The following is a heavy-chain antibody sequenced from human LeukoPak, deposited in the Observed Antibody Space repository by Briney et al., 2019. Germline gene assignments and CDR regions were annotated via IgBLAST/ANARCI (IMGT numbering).Heavy chain of an antibody. CDR1: GGSISSYY. CDR3: ARVAYDILTGYHYYYYMDV. CDR2: IYTSGST. Sequence: SETLSLTCTVSGGSISSYYWSWIRQPAGKGLEWIGRIYTSGSTNYNPSLKSRVTISVDTSKNQFSLKLSSVTAADTAVYYCARVAYDILTGYHYYYYMDVWGKGTTVTISS. D-gene: IGHD3-9*01. J-gene: IGHJ6*03. V-gene: IGHV4-4*07.